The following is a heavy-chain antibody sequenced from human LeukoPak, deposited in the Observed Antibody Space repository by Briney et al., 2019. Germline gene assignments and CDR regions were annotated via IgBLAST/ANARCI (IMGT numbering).Heavy chain of an antibody. V-gene: IGHV3-23*01. D-gene: IGHD6-19*01. CDR1: GFTFSSYS. CDR3: AKTGTGWHYFDY. Sequence: GGSLRLSCAASGFTFSSYSMSWVRQAPGKGLEWVSTISGSGGSTYYADSVKGRFTISRDNSKNTLYLQMNSLRAEDTAVFYCAKTGTGWHYFDYWGQGTLVTVSS. CDR2: ISGSGGST. J-gene: IGHJ4*02.